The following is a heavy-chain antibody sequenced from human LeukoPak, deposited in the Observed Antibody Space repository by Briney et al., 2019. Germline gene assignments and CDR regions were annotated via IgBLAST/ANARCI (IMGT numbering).Heavy chain of an antibody. CDR1: GGSFSGYY. J-gene: IGHJ4*02. V-gene: IGHV4-34*01. CDR2: INHSGST. D-gene: IGHD3-10*01. Sequence: PSETLSLTCAVYGGSFSGYYWSWIRQPPGKGLEWIGEINHSGSTNYNPSLKSRVTISVDTSKNQFSLKLSSVTAADTAVYYCARKLWYGSGSLSPYFDYWGQGTLVTVSS. CDR3: ARKLWYGSGSLSPYFDY.